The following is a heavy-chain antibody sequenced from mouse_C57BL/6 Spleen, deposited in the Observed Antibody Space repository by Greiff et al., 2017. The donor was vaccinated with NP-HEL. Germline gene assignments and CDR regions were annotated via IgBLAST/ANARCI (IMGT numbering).Heavy chain of an antibody. D-gene: IGHD2-3*01. Sequence: QVQLKESGPGLVQPSQSLSITCTVSGFSLTSYGVHWVRQSPGKGLEWLGVIWSGGSTDYNAAFISRLSISKDNSKSQVFFKMNSLQADDTAIYYCARSVIYDGYYVNAMDYWGQGTSVTVSS. J-gene: IGHJ4*01. CDR3: ARSVIYDGYYVNAMDY. CDR2: IWSGGST. V-gene: IGHV2-2*01. CDR1: GFSLTSYG.